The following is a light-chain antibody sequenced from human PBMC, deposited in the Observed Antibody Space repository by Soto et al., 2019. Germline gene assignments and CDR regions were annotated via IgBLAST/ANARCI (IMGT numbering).Light chain of an antibody. Sequence: EIVLTQSPGTLPVSSGERATIPCRASQSVRSNYLAWYQPKPGQAPRLLIYGASSRATGIPDRFGCSGSGRDFTRTISRLEPEDFAVYYGPQYASPPLTFGRGTKVEVK. CDR3: PQYASPPLT. V-gene: IGKV3-20*01. J-gene: IGKJ4*01. CDR2: GAS. CDR1: QSVRSNY.